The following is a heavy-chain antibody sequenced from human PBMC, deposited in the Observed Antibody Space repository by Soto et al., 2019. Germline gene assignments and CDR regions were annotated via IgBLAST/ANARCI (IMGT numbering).Heavy chain of an antibody. Sequence: QVQLVESGGGVVQPGRSLRLSCAASGFTFSSYGMHWVREDPGKGLEWVAVISYDGSNTYYADSVQGRFTISRDNSNDTVYLQMNSLRSEDTAVYYCAKDRSGLIVYDTLDYWCQGTLVTVSS. CDR1: GFTFSSYG. J-gene: IGHJ4*02. D-gene: IGHD2-8*01. CDR2: ISYDGSNT. CDR3: AKDRSGLIVYDTLDY. V-gene: IGHV3-30*18.